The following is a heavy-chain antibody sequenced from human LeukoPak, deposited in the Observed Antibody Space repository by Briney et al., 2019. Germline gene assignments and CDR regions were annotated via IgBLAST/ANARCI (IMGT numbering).Heavy chain of an antibody. Sequence: SETLSLTCAVYGGSFSGYYWSWIRQPPGKGLEWIGEINHSGSTNYNPSFKSRVTISVDTSKNQFSLKLSSVTAADTAVYYCARAPVEMATIYFDYWGQGTLVTVSS. CDR3: ARAPVEMATIYFDY. CDR1: GGSFSGYY. CDR2: INHSGST. V-gene: IGHV4-34*01. D-gene: IGHD5-12*01. J-gene: IGHJ4*02.